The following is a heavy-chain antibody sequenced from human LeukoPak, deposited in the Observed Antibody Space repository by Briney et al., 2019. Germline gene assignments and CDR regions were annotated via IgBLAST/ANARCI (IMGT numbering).Heavy chain of an antibody. CDR3: ASQYSSGWYDVNY. D-gene: IGHD6-19*01. CDR2: INHSGST. J-gene: IGHJ4*02. CDR1: GGSFSGYY. Sequence: PSETLSLTCAVYGGSFSGYYWSWIRQPPGKGLEWIGEINHSGSTNYNPSLKSRVTISVDTSKNQFSLKLSSVTAADTAVYYCASQYSSGWYDVNYWGQGTLVTVSS. V-gene: IGHV4-34*01.